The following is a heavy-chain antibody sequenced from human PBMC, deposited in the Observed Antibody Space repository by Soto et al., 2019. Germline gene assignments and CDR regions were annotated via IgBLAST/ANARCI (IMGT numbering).Heavy chain of an antibody. V-gene: IGHV4-39*01. CDR3: ARHFVAVVIKGWGY. CDR1: GGSIDRSNYY. CDR2: TYYNGNA. Sequence: TLSLTCTVSGGSIDRSNYYWDWIRQPPGKGLEWIGTTYYNGNAYYNPSLKSRVTMSVDTSKNQFSLKLISVTAADTAVYYCARHFVAVVIKGWGYWGQGTLVTVSS. D-gene: IGHD3-22*01. J-gene: IGHJ4*02.